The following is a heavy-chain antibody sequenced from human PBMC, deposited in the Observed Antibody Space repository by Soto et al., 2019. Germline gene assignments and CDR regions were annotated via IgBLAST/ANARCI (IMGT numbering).Heavy chain of an antibody. CDR1: GGSISSYY. CDR2: IYYSGST. J-gene: IGHJ6*03. D-gene: IGHD4-17*01. CDR3: ARGTTVTTFYYYYYMDV. V-gene: IGHV4-59*01. Sequence: SETLSLTCTVSGGSISSYYWSWIRQPPGKGLEWIGYIYYSGSTNYNPSLKSRVTISVDTCKNQFSLKLSSVTAADTAVYYCARGTTVTTFYYYYYMDVWGKGTTVTVSS.